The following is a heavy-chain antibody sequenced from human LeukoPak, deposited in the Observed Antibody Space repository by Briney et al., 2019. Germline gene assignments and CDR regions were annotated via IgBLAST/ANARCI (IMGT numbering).Heavy chain of an antibody. V-gene: IGHV3-33*01. Sequence: PGGSLRLSCAASGFTFSSYGMHWVRQAPGKGLEWVAVTWYDGSNKYYADSVKGRFTISRDNPKNTLYLQMNSLRVGDTAVYYCARVHWGNYYLNAFDIWGQGTMVAVSS. J-gene: IGHJ3*02. CDR2: TWYDGSNK. CDR3: ARVHWGNYYLNAFDI. D-gene: IGHD3-10*01. CDR1: GFTFSSYG.